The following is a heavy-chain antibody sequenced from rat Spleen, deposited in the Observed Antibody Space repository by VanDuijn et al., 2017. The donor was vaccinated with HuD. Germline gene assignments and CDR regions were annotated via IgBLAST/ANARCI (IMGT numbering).Heavy chain of an antibody. CDR1: GFSLSSNG. CDR2: IWGNGNT. V-gene: IGHV2-13*01. Sequence: QVQLKESGPGLVRPSQTLSLTCTVSGFSLSSNGVIWVRQPPGKGLEWMGVIWGNGNTIYNSALKSRLSISRDTSKSQVFLKMNSLQTEDTATYYCARDGYDGYYHVFDYWGQGVMVTVSS. J-gene: IGHJ2*01. CDR3: ARDGYDGYYHVFDY. D-gene: IGHD1-12*03.